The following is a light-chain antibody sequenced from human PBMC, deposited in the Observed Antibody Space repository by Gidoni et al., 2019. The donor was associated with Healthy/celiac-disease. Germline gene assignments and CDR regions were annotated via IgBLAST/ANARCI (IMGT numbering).Light chain of an antibody. V-gene: IGLV1-36*01. CDR2: YDD. Sequence: QSVLTQPPSVSGAPRQRVTISCSGSSSNIGNNAVNWYQQLPGKAPKLLIYYDDLLPSGVSDRFSGSKSGTSASLAISGLQSEDEAEYYCAAWDDSLNGPVFGGGTKLTVL. CDR1: SSNIGNNA. J-gene: IGLJ2*01. CDR3: AAWDDSLNGPV.